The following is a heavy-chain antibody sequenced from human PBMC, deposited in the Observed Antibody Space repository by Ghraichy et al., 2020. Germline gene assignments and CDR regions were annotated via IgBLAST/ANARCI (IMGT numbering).Heavy chain of an antibody. CDR1: GFTFSSYA. Sequence: GESLNISCAASGFTFSSYAMSWVRQAPGKGLEWVSAISGSGGSTYYADSVKGRFTISRDNSKNTLYLQMNSLRAEDTAVYYCAKDLVSSDSSGYCFDYWGQGTLVTVSS. V-gene: IGHV3-23*01. J-gene: IGHJ4*02. CDR2: ISGSGGST. D-gene: IGHD3-22*01. CDR3: AKDLVSSDSSGYCFDY.